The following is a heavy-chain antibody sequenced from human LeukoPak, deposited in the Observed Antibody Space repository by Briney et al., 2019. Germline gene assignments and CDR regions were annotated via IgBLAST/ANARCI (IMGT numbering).Heavy chain of an antibody. CDR2: ISYDGSNK. D-gene: IGHD2-15*01. CDR3: ARVVVAARYFDL. CDR1: GFTFSSYA. J-gene: IGHJ2*01. V-gene: IGHV3-30-3*01. Sequence: PGGSLRLSCAASGFTFSSYAMHWVRQAPGKGLEWVAVISYDGSNKYYADSVKGRFTISRDNSKNTLYLQMNSLRSEDTAVYYCARVVVAARYFDLWGRGTLVTVSS.